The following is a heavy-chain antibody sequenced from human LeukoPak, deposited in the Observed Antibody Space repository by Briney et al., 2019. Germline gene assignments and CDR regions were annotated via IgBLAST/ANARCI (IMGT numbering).Heavy chain of an antibody. CDR1: GFTFSSYS. CDR2: ISSSSSTI. J-gene: IGHJ4*02. CDR3: ARAYEAGYSYGPPDY. V-gene: IGHV3-48*04. Sequence: PGGSLRLSCAASGFTFSSYSMNWVRQAPGKGLEWVSYISSSSSTIYYADSVKGRFTISRDNAKNSLYLQMNSLRAEDTAVYYCARAYEAGYSYGPPDYWGQGTLVTVSS. D-gene: IGHD5-18*01.